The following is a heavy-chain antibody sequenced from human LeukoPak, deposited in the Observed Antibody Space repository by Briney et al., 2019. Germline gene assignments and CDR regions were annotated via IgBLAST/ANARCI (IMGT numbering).Heavy chain of an antibody. V-gene: IGHV4-59*08. CDR2: INYSGST. CDR3: ARHVRIFGMVSYFDY. CDR1: GGSIXGXX. Sequence: SETLSLTXTVSGGSIXGXXXXXXRQPPGXXXXXXXXINYSGSTNYNPSLKXRVTISVDTSKKNQFSLKLSSVTAADTAVYYCARHVRIFGMVSYFDYWGQGTLVTVSP. D-gene: IGHD3-3*01. J-gene: IGHJ4*02.